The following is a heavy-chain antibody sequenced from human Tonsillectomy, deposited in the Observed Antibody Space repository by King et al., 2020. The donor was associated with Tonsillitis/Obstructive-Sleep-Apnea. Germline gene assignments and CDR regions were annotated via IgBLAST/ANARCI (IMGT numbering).Heavy chain of an antibody. CDR2: IKSKNDGGTP. Sequence: DVQLVESGGGWVSPGGPFNLPCPPSGFPFGNAWLSGFPRPPGRGRGWVGLIKSKNDGGTPNYPAPVKGKFTISRDDSKNTLYLQMNSLKTEDTAVYYCTTLTVPYYYYYMDVWGKGTTVTVSS. J-gene: IGHJ6*03. V-gene: IGHV3-15*01. CDR1: GFPFGNAW. CDR3: TTLTVPYYYYYMDV. D-gene: IGHD3-9*01.